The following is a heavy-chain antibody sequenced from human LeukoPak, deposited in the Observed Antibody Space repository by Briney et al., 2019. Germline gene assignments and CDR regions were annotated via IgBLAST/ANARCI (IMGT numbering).Heavy chain of an antibody. CDR1: GYTFTGYY. Sequence: ASVKVSCKASGYTFTGYYMHWVRQAPGQGLEWMGWINPNSGGTNYAQKFQGRVTMTRDTSISTAYMELSRLRSDDTAVYYCARDLKAWLFGAPYYYYYYMDVWGKGTTVTVSS. CDR2: INPNSGGT. V-gene: IGHV1-2*02. CDR3: ARDLKAWLFGAPYYYYYYMDV. D-gene: IGHD3-10*01. J-gene: IGHJ6*03.